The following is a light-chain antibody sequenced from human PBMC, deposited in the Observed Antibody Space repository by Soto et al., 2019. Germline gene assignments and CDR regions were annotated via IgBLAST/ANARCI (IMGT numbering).Light chain of an antibody. CDR2: DAS. CDR1: QSVSSK. V-gene: IGKV3-11*01. Sequence: EIVLTQSPATLSLSPGERATLSCRASQSVSSKLAWYQQKPGQAPRLHIYDASNRATGIPARFSGSGSGTDFTLTISSLEPEDIGVYYCQQRSNWPLTFGGGTKVEIK. CDR3: QQRSNWPLT. J-gene: IGKJ4*01.